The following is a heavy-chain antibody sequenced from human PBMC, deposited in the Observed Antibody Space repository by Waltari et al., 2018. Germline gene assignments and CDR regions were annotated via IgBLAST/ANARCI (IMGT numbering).Heavy chain of an antibody. CDR2: MNPNSGNT. V-gene: IGHV1-8*03. J-gene: IGHJ5*02. CDR1: GYHFTSYD. D-gene: IGHD2-2*02. Sequence: QVQLVQSGAEVKKPGASVKVSCKASGYHFTSYDIHWVRKATGQGLEWMGWMNPNSGNTGYAQKFQGRVTITRNTSISTAYMELSSLRSEDTAVYYCARGPLNTLNDWFDPWGQGTLVTVSS. CDR3: ARGPLNTLNDWFDP.